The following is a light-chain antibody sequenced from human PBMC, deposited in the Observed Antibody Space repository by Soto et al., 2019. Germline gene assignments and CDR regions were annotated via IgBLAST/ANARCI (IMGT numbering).Light chain of an antibody. Sequence: DIQMPQSPFSVSASVGARAPITGRASQGISNYLAWYQQKPGKVPKLLIYAASTLQSGVPSRFSGSGSGTDFTLTISSLQPEDVATYYCQKYNSAPPITVGHGRRLEIK. CDR3: QKYNSAPPIT. V-gene: IGKV1-27*01. CDR2: AAS. CDR1: QGISNY. J-gene: IGKJ5*01.